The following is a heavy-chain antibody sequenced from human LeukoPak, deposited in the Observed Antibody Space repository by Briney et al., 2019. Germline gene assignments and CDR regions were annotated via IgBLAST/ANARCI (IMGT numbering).Heavy chain of an antibody. J-gene: IGHJ5*02. D-gene: IGHD6-13*01. Sequence: PSETLSLTCAVYGGSFSGYYWSWIRQPPGKGLEWIGYIYYSGSTNYNPSLKSRVTISVDTSKNQFSLKLSSVTAADTAVYYCARAHIAAAGRGNWFDPWGQGTLVTVSS. CDR3: ARAHIAAAGRGNWFDP. CDR2: IYYSGST. CDR1: GGSFSGYY. V-gene: IGHV4-59*01.